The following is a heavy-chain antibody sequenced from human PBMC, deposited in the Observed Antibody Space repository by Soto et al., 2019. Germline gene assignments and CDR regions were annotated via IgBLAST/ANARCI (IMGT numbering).Heavy chain of an antibody. D-gene: IGHD5-12*01. V-gene: IGHV3-33*01. CDR3: ARGGGGGFAVDY. Sequence: QVQLVESGGGVVQPGRSLRLSCAASGFTFSSYGMHWVRQAPGKGLEWVAVIWYDGSNKYYADSVKGRFTISRDNSKNTLYLKMNSRRAEDRGLYYCARGGGGGFAVDYWGQGPLVTVPS. J-gene: IGHJ4*02. CDR1: GFTFSSYG. CDR2: IWYDGSNK.